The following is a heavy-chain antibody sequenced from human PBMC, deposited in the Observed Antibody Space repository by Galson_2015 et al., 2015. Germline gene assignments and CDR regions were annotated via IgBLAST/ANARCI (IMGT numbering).Heavy chain of an antibody. CDR2: ISGNDGHP. V-gene: IGHV3-23*01. Sequence: SLRVSCEASGFTFSSFAMIWVRQAPGLGLEWVSSISGNDGHPYYADSVTGRFHFSIDNSNSTLYLQINSLRAEDTAVYYCGKAGYSSSPGCMRAFDFWGQGTMVTVSS. J-gene: IGHJ3*01. D-gene: IGHD2-2*01. CDR1: GFTFSSFA. CDR3: GKAGYSSSPGCMRAFDF.